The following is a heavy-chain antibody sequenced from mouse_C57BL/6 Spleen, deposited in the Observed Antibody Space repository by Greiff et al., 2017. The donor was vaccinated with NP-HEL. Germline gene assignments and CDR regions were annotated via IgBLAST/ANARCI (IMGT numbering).Heavy chain of an antibody. CDR2: INPNNGGT. Sequence: EVQLQQSGPELVKPGASVKISCKASGYTFTDYYMNWVKQSHGKSLEWIGDINPNNGGTSYNQKFKGKATLTVDKSSSTAYMELSSLTSEDSAVYYCARSSTGTVYYAMDYWGQGTSVTVSS. J-gene: IGHJ4*01. V-gene: IGHV1-26*01. CDR1: GYTFTDYY. CDR3: ARSSTGTVYYAMDY. D-gene: IGHD4-1*02.